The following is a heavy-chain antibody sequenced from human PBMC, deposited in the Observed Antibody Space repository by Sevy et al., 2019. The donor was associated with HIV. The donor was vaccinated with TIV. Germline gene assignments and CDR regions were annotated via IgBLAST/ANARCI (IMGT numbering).Heavy chain of an antibody. CDR3: GRGVTMIRGGGYYFDY. CDR2: IIPIFGTT. Sequence: ASVKVSCKASGGTFSSYAIHWVQQAPGQGLEWMGGIIPIFGTTNYAQKFQGRVTITADESTSTSNMELSSLRSEDTAVYYCGRGVTMIRGGGYYFDYWGQGTLVTVSS. V-gene: IGHV1-69*13. J-gene: IGHJ4*02. CDR1: GGTFSSYA. D-gene: IGHD3-22*01.